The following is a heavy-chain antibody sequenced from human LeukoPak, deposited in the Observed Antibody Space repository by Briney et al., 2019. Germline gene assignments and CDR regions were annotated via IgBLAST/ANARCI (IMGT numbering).Heavy chain of an antibody. Sequence: SETLSPTCAVYGGSFSGYYWSWIRQPPGKGLEWIGEINHSGSTNYNPSLKSRVTISVDTSKNQFSLKLSSATAADTAVYYCARGEGYSYGNWGQGTLVTVSS. D-gene: IGHD5-18*01. V-gene: IGHV4-34*01. J-gene: IGHJ4*02. CDR3: ARGEGYSYGN. CDR1: GGSFSGYY. CDR2: INHSGST.